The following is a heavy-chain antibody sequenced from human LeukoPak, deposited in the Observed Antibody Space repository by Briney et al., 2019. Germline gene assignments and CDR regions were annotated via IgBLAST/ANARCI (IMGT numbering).Heavy chain of an antibody. J-gene: IGHJ4*02. D-gene: IGHD6-13*01. CDR2: TYYSGST. CDR3: ARAYSSSWYYFDY. CDR1: GGSISSSSYY. Sequence: SETLSLTCTVSGGSISSSSYYWGWIRQPPGKGLEWIGSTYYSGSTYYNPSLKSRVTISVDTSKNQFSLKLSSVTAADTAVYYCARAYSSSWYYFDYWGQGTLVTVSS. V-gene: IGHV4-39*01.